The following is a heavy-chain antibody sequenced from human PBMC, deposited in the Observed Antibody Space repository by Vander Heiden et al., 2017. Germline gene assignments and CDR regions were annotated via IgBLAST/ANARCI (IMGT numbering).Heavy chain of an antibody. CDR3: AKDTGGNLGNYYYGMDV. D-gene: IGHD1-1*01. CDR1: GFTFDDYA. Sequence: EVQLVESGGGLVQPGRSLRLSCAASGFTFDDYAMHWVRQAPGKGLEGVSGISWNSGSIGYADSVKGRFTISRDNAKNSLYLQMNSLRAEDTALYYCAKDTGGNLGNYYYGMDVWGQGTTVTVSS. V-gene: IGHV3-9*01. J-gene: IGHJ6*02. CDR2: ISWNSGSI.